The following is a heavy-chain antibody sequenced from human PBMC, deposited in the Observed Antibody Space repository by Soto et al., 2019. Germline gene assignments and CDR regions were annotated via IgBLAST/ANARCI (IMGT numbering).Heavy chain of an antibody. J-gene: IGHJ6*02. V-gene: IGHV3-30-3*01. CDR2: ISYDGSNK. CDR3: ARDRAIFGVVQGMDV. D-gene: IGHD3-3*01. Sequence: PGGSLRLSCAASGFTFSSYAMHWVRQAPGKGLEWVAVISYDGSNKYYADSVKGRFTISRDNSKNTLYLQMNSLRAEDTAVYYCARDRAIFGVVQGMDVWGQGTTVTVSS. CDR1: GFTFSSYA.